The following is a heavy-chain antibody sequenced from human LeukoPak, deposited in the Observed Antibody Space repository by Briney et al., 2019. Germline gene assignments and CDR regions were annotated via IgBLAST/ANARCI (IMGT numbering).Heavy chain of an antibody. CDR3: ARHRGTSDTFDI. J-gene: IGHJ3*02. Sequence: ASVKVSCKASGYTFTGYYIHWVRQAPGQGLEWMGWINPNSGGTNYAQKFRGRVTMTRDTSISTAYIELSRLRSDDTALYYCARHRGTSDTFDIWGQGTMVTVSS. CDR1: GYTFTGYY. CDR2: INPNSGGT. D-gene: IGHD1-1*01. V-gene: IGHV1-2*02.